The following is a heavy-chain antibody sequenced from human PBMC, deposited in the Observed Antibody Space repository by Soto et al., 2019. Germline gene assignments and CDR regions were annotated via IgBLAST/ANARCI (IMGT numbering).Heavy chain of an antibody. V-gene: IGHV4-59*01. Sequence: QVQLQESGPGLVNPSQTLSLTCTVSGGSIHDYYWVWIRQPPGKGLEWIGSILYTGSTDYNPSLKSRVTLSLATSKNQFSLNLSSVTAADTAVYYCARVNRGAFDHWGQGALVTVSS. CDR1: GGSIHDYY. J-gene: IGHJ4*02. CDR3: ARVNRGAFDH. CDR2: ILYTGST.